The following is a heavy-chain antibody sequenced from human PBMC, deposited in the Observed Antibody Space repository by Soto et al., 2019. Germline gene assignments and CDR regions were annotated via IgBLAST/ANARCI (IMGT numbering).Heavy chain of an antibody. CDR2: IGAYNGNT. D-gene: IGHD3-3*01. CDR3: ARAGKLRFLEWLLSYYYYGMDV. V-gene: IGHV1-18*01. J-gene: IGHJ6*02. Sequence: QVQLVQSGAEVKKPGASVKVSCKASGYTFTSYGISWVRQAPGQGLEWMGWIGAYNGNTNYAQKLQGRVTMTTDTSTSTAYMELRSLRSDDTAVYYCARAGKLRFLEWLLSYYYYGMDVWGQGTTVTVSS. CDR1: GYTFTSYG.